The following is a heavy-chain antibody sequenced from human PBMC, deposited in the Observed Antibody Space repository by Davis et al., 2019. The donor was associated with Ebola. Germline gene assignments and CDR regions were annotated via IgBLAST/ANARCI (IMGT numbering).Heavy chain of an antibody. CDR1: GFTFSSYA. V-gene: IGHV3-23*01. Sequence: GGSLRLSCAASGFTFSSYAMSWVRQAPGKGLEWVSAISGSGGSTYYADSVKGRFTISRDNSKNTLYLQMNSLRAEDTAVYYCAKDSMVWFGESPLLYYYYGMDVWGQGTTVTVSS. J-gene: IGHJ6*02. CDR3: AKDSMVWFGESPLLYYYYGMDV. D-gene: IGHD3-10*01. CDR2: ISGSGGST.